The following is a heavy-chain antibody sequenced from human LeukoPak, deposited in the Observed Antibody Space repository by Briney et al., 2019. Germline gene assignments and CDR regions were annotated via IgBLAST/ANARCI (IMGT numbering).Heavy chain of an antibody. CDR2: INPNSGGT. Sequence: GASVKVSCKVSGYTFTGYYMHWVRQAPGQGLEWMGWINPNSGGTNYAQKFQGRVTMTRDTSISTAYMELSRLRSDDTAVYYCARINTYHDFWSGYYTTNAIDYWGQGTLVTVSS. J-gene: IGHJ4*02. CDR3: ARINTYHDFWSGYYTTNAIDY. CDR1: GYTFTGYY. D-gene: IGHD3-3*01. V-gene: IGHV1-2*02.